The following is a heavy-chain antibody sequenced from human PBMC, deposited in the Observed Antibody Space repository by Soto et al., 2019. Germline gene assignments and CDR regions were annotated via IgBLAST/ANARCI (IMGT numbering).Heavy chain of an antibody. CDR2: INHSGST. Sequence: NPSETLYLTSAVYGGSFSCYYWTLIRQPPGTGLEWIGEINHSGSTNYNPSLKSRVTISVDTSKNQFSLKLTSVTATDTAVYYCARDRSPLYYDFWSGYSDAFDIWGQGTMVT. CDR3: ARDRSPLYYDFWSGYSDAFDI. V-gene: IGHV4-34*01. J-gene: IGHJ3*02. CDR1: GGSFSCYY. D-gene: IGHD3-3*01.